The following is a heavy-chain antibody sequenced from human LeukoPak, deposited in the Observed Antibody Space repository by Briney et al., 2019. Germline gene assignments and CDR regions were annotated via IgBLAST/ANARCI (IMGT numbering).Heavy chain of an antibody. CDR1: GFTFSSYA. V-gene: IGHV3-33*08. D-gene: IGHD2/OR15-2a*01. CDR2: IWYDGSNK. J-gene: IGHJ4*02. CDR3: AREGPRGNSQFDY. Sequence: PGGSLRLSCAASGFTFSSYAMHWVRQAPGKGLEWVAFIWYDGSNKYYTDSVKGRLTISRDNSKDTLFLQMNSLRAEDTAVYYCAREGPRGNSQFDYWGQGTLVTVSS.